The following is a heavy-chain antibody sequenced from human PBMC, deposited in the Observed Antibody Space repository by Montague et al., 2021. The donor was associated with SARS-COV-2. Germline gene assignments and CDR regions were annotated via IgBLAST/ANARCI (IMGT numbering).Heavy chain of an antibody. D-gene: IGHD6-19*01. Sequence: SLRLSFSASGFTFSSYEMNWVRQAPGKGPEWVSYISSSGSTIYYADSVKGRFTISRDNAKNSLYLQMNSLRAEDTAVYYCARDGALYSSGWWGGDFDYWGQGPLVTVSS. CDR1: GFTFSSYE. CDR3: ARDGALYSSGWWGGDFDY. V-gene: IGHV3-48*03. J-gene: IGHJ4*02. CDR2: ISSSGSTI.